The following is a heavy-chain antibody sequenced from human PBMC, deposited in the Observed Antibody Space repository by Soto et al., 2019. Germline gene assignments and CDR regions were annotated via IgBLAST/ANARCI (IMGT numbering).Heavy chain of an antibody. CDR2: IYYSGST. D-gene: IGHD2-21*02. V-gene: IGHV4-39*01. CDR3: ARKRPSVVTQADFAV. J-gene: IGHJ4*03. Sequence: SETLSLTCTVTGDSLSSSRYYWGWIRHPPGKGLEWIGSIYYSGSTYNKPSLGSRVSMSIATSKQQCYMKVKSVTGAPTALYFCARKRPSVVTQADFAVWGPGSRVTVSS. CDR1: GDSLSSSRYY.